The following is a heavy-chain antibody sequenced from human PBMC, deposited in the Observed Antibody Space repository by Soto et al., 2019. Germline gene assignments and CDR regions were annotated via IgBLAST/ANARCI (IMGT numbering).Heavy chain of an antibody. CDR2: IWYDGSNK. V-gene: IGHV3-33*01. CDR3: ARERRDGYNSDNYFDY. J-gene: IGHJ4*02. Sequence: QVQLVESGGGVVQPGRSLRLSCAASGFTFSSYGMHWVRQAPGKGLEWVAVIWYDGSNKYYADSVKGRFTISRDNSKNTLYLQMNSLRAEDTAVYYCARERRDGYNSDNYFDYWGQGTLVTVSS. CDR1: GFTFSSYG. D-gene: IGHD5-12*01.